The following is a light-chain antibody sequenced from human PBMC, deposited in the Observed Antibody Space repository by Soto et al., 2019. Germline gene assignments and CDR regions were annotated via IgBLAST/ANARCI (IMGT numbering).Light chain of an antibody. CDR3: QQYGSSPWT. CDR2: GAS. V-gene: IGKV3-20*01. CDR1: QSVSSSY. J-gene: IGKJ1*01. Sequence: EIVLTQSPGTLSLSPGERATLSCRASQSVSSSYVAWYQQKPGQAPRLLIYGASSRATGIPDRFSGSGSGTDFTLTISRLETEDFAVYDGQQYGSSPWTFGQGTKVEIK.